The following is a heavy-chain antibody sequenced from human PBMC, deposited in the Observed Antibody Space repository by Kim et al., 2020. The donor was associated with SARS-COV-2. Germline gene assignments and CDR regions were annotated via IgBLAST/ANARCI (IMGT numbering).Heavy chain of an antibody. CDR2: TT. CDR3: ARSRGAGFDF. J-gene: IGHJ4*02. Sequence: TTTYADSVKGRFTISRDNAKNTLYLQMNSLRAEDTAVYYCARSRGAGFDFWGLGTLVTVSS. D-gene: IGHD6-19*01. V-gene: IGHV3-74*01.